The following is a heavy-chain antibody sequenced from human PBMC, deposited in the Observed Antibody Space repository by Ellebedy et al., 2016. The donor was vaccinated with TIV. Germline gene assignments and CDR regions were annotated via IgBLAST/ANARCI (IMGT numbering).Heavy chain of an antibody. V-gene: IGHV3-30-3*01. CDR2: ILYDGSNK. Sequence: GESLKISCAASGFTFSSYAMHWVRQAPGKGLEWVAVILYDGSNKYYADSVKGRFTIYRDKATNSLYLQMNSLRAEDTAVYYCARGTGTKFSVLDYWGQGNLVTVSS. CDR1: GFTFSSYA. CDR3: ARGTGTKFSVLDY. D-gene: IGHD1-14*01. J-gene: IGHJ4*02.